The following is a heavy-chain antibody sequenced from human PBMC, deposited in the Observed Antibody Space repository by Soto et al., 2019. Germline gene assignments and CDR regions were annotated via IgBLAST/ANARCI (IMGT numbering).Heavy chain of an antibody. CDR3: ARALEVAGHNWFDP. CDR1: GGSISTSDW. Sequence: PSETLSLTCGVSGGSISTSDWWTWVRQSPGKGLEWIGEVYRSGAINYSPSFSSRVTLSIDKSKNQFYLNLRSVTAADTAIYYCARALEVAGHNWFDPWGQGTLVTV. J-gene: IGHJ5*02. CDR2: VYRSGAI. D-gene: IGHD6-19*01. V-gene: IGHV4-4*02.